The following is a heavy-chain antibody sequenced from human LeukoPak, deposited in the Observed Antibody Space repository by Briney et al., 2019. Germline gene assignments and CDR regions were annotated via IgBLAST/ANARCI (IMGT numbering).Heavy chain of an antibody. Sequence: PGGSLRLSCAASGFTFSDDSLAWSRQAPGKGLEWVSFITSSAIYYADSVKGRFTISRDSAKSSLFLHMNSLRAEDTAVYCCARDKAVAGTRGYFEYWGQGTPVTVSS. CDR1: GFTFSDDS. CDR2: ITSSAI. V-gene: IGHV3-11*01. CDR3: ARDKAVAGTRGYFEY. J-gene: IGHJ4*02. D-gene: IGHD6-13*01.